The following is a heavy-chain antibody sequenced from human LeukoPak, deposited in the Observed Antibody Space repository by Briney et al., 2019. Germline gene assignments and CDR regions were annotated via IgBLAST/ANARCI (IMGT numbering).Heavy chain of an antibody. Sequence: GGSLRLSCAASGFTFSSYGMHWVRQAPGKGLEWVAVVSYDGSNKYYADSVKGRFTISRDNSKNTLYLQMNSLRAEDTAVYYCAKDVGLNYYYGMDVWGQGTTVTVSS. CDR1: GFTFSSYG. CDR2: VSYDGSNK. D-gene: IGHD2-15*01. J-gene: IGHJ6*02. V-gene: IGHV3-30*18. CDR3: AKDVGLNYYYGMDV.